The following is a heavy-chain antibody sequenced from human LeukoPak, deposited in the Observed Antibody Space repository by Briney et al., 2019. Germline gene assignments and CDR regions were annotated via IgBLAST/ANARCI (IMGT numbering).Heavy chain of an antibody. Sequence: SXTLSLTCTVSGGSISSGDYYWSWSRQPPGKGLEWIVYIYYRASTYYNPSLKSRVTISVDPSKNQFSLKLSSVTAADTAVYYCARGITIFGVVTTLFDPWGQGTLVTVSS. CDR1: GGSISSGDYY. J-gene: IGHJ5*02. CDR3: ARGITIFGVVTTLFDP. V-gene: IGHV4-30-4*08. CDR2: IYYRAST. D-gene: IGHD3-3*01.